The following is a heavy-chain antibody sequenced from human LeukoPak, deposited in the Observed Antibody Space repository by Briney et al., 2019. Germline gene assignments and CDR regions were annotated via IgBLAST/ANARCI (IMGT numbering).Heavy chain of an antibody. CDR2: ISGSGGST. Sequence: PGGTLRLSCAASGFTFSSYGMSWVRQAPGKGLEWVSAISGSGGSTYYADSVKGRFTISRDNSKNTLYLQMNSLRAEDTAVYYCARDSDSSSSGWFDPWGQGTLVTVSS. V-gene: IGHV3-23*01. CDR3: ARDSDSSSSGWFDP. D-gene: IGHD6-6*01. J-gene: IGHJ5*02. CDR1: GFTFSSYG.